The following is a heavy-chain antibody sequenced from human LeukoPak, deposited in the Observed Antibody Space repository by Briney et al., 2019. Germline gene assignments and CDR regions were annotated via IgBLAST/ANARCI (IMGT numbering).Heavy chain of an antibody. J-gene: IGHJ3*02. CDR1: GFTFSSYS. V-gene: IGHV3-30*03. D-gene: IGHD6-19*01. CDR3: ARDWMYRSDWIGTFDI. Sequence: QAGGSLRLSCAASGFTFSSYSMNWVRQAPGKGLEWVAVISYDGSKKYYADSVKGRFTISRDNSKNTLDLQMNSLRAEDTAVYYCARDWMYRSDWIGTFDIWGQGTVVTVSS. CDR2: ISYDGSKK.